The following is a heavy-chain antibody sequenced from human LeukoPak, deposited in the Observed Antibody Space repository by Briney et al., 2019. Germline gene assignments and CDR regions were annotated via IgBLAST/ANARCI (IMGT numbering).Heavy chain of an antibody. CDR2: IYYSGST. J-gene: IGHJ3*02. Sequence: PSETLSLTRPVSGGSISSSSYYWGWTRQPPGKGREWIGSIYYSGSTYYNPSLKSRVTISVDTSKNQFSLKLSSVTAADTAVYYCASLIVVVPAAISFAFDIWGQGTMVTVSS. CDR1: GGSISSSSYY. D-gene: IGHD2-2*01. V-gene: IGHV4-39*01. CDR3: ASLIVVVPAAISFAFDI.